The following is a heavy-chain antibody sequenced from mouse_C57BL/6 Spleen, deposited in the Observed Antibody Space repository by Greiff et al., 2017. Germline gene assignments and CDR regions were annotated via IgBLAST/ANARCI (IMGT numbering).Heavy chain of an antibody. Sequence: QVQLQQPGAELVKPGASVKLSCTASGYTFTSYWMHWVKQRPGQGLEWIGMIHPNSGSTNYNEKFKSKATLTVDKSSSTAYMQLSSLTSDDSAVYYSAATTVVGDDAMGYWGQGTSVTVST. V-gene: IGHV1-64*01. J-gene: IGHJ4*01. CDR2: IHPNSGST. CDR1: GYTFTSYW. D-gene: IGHD1-1*01. CDR3: AATTVVGDDAMGY.